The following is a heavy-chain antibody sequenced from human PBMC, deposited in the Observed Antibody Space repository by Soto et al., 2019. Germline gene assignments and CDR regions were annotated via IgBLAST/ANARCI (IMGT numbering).Heavy chain of an antibody. V-gene: IGHV4-4*02. D-gene: IGHD4-17*01. J-gene: IGHJ6*02. CDR3: AKTLGLRDYYYGMDA. CDR2: IYHSGST. CDR1: GGSISSSNW. Sequence: PSETLSLTCAVSGGSISSSNWWSWVRQPPGKGLEWIGEIYHSGSTNYNPSLKSRVTISVDKSKNQFSLKLSSVTAADTAVYYCAKTLGLRDYYYGMDAWGQGTTVTVSS.